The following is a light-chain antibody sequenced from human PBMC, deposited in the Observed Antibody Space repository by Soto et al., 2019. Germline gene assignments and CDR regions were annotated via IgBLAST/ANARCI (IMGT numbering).Light chain of an antibody. CDR3: QQYNNWPPWT. Sequence: VMTHSPSTLSVSPGERATLSCRASQSVSSNLAWYQQKPGQAPRLLIYGASTRATGIPARFSGSGSGTEFTLTISSLQSEDFVVYYCQQYNNWPPWTFGQGTKVDIK. V-gene: IGKV3-15*01. CDR1: QSVSSN. CDR2: GAS. J-gene: IGKJ1*01.